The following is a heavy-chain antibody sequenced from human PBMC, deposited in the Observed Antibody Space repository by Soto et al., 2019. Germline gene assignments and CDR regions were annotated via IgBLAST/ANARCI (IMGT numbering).Heavy chain of an antibody. V-gene: IGHV4-59*01. CDR3: ARQVSGWYYYFDY. CDR1: GGSISSYY. J-gene: IGHJ4*02. CDR2: IYYSGST. Sequence: SETLSLTCTVSGGSISSYYWSWIRQPPGKGLEWIGYIYYSGSTNYNPSLKSRVTISVDTSKNQFSLKLSSVTAADTAVYYCARQVSGWYYYFDYWGQGTLVTVSS. D-gene: IGHD6-19*01.